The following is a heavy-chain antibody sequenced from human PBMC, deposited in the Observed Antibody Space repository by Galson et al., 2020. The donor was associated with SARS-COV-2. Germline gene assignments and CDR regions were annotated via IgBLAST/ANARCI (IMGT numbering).Heavy chain of an antibody. D-gene: IGHD6-25*01. CDR1: GFTFSTFW. V-gene: IGHV3-74*01. Sequence: GGSLRLSCAASGFTFSTFWMHWVRQAPGKGLVWVSRINSDGSNSSYADSVKGRFTISRDNAKNTLYLQMSSLRAEDTAVYYCSATRAYWGQGTLVTVSS. J-gene: IGHJ4*02. CDR2: INSDGSNS. CDR3: SATRAY.